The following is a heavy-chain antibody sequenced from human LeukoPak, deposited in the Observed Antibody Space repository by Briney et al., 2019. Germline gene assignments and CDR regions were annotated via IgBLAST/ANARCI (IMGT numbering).Heavy chain of an antibody. Sequence: GGSLRLSCAASGFTFSSYGMSWVRQAPGKGLEWVSGISASGGSTYYADSVKGRFTISRDNSKNTLYLQMNSLRAEDTAVYYCAKGVPLGHFDYWGQGTLVTVSS. CDR2: ISASGGST. V-gene: IGHV3-23*01. CDR1: GFTFSSYG. J-gene: IGHJ4*02. CDR3: AKGVPLGHFDY. D-gene: IGHD3-10*01.